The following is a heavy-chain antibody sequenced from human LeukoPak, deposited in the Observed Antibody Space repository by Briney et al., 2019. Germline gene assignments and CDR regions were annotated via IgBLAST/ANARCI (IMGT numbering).Heavy chain of an antibody. V-gene: IGHV4-31*03. CDR3: ARAQGGYSFDY. D-gene: IGHD5-18*01. Sequence: TLSLTCTVSGGPISSSGNYWSWIRQLPGKGLEWITYIYDSGTTYYNPSLKSRVTISLDTSKNQFSLKLSSVSAADTAVYYCARAQGGYSFDYRGQGTLVTVSS. CDR2: IYDSGTT. J-gene: IGHJ4*02. CDR1: GGPISSSGNY.